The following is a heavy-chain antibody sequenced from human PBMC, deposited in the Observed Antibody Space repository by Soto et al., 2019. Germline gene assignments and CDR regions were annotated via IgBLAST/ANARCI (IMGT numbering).Heavy chain of an antibody. CDR3: ARGHYSSSWYNYFDY. J-gene: IGHJ4*02. D-gene: IGHD6-13*01. CDR2: ISYDGSNE. CDR1: GFTFSSYA. V-gene: IGHV3-30-3*01. Sequence: QVQLVESGGGVVQPGRSLRLSCAASGFTFSSYAMHWVRQAPGKGLEWVAVISYDGSNEYYADSVKGRFTISRDNSKNTLYLQMNSLRAEDTAVYYCARGHYSSSWYNYFDYWGQGTLVTVSS.